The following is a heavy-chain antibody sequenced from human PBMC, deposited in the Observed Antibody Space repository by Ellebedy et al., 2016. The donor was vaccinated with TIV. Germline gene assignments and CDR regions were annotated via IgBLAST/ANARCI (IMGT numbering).Heavy chain of an antibody. CDR1: GFTFDDYT. CDR3: AKEGPASYYDSSGYLDY. D-gene: IGHD3-22*01. J-gene: IGHJ4*02. CDR2: ISWDGGST. Sequence: GESLKISCAASGFTFDDYTMHWVRQAPGKGLEWVSLISWDGGSTYYADFVKGRFTISRDNSKNSLYLQMNSLRTEDTALYYCAKEGPASYYDSSGYLDYWGQGTLVTVS. V-gene: IGHV3-43*01.